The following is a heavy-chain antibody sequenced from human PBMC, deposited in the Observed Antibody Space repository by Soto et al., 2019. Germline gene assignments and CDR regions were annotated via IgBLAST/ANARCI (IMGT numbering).Heavy chain of an antibody. CDR3: AATISPDDAFDI. CDR1: GGSFSGYY. CDR2: INHSGST. J-gene: IGHJ3*02. D-gene: IGHD3-10*01. V-gene: IGHV4-34*01. Sequence: PSETLSLTCAVYGGSFSGYYWSWIRQPPGKGLEWIGEINHSGSTNYNPSLKSRVTISVDTSKNQFSLKLSSVTAADTAVYYCAATISPDDAFDIWGQGTMVTVSS.